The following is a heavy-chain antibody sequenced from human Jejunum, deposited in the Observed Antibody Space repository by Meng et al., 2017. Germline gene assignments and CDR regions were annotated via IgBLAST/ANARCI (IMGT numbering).Heavy chain of an antibody. CDR2: ISGGSGGTT. J-gene: IGHJ4*01. D-gene: IGHD1-14*01. CDR3: AKDRRGRMEPRDY. V-gene: IGHV3-23*01. Sequence: GESLKTLCAAPGFMFRSYAMTWVRQAPGRGLEWVSSISGGSGGTTFYANSLKGRFTISRDNSKNTLYLQMNSLRVEDKAVYYCAKDRRGRMEPRDYWGQGTLVTVSS. CDR1: GFMFRSYA.